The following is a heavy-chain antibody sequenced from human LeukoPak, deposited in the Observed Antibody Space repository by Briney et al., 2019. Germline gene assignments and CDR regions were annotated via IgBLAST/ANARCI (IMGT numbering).Heavy chain of an antibody. CDR2: IYYNGKT. D-gene: IGHD5-24*01. V-gene: IGHV4-39*02. J-gene: IGHJ4*02. CDR3: ARPRDGYNYDY. Sequence: SETLSLTCTVSGDSISSSSCYWGWIRQSPGEGLEWIGSIYYNGKTYSNPSLKSRVSISVDTSKNHFSLKVSSVTAADTAVYYCARPRDGYNYDYWGQGTLVTVSS. CDR1: GDSISSSSCY.